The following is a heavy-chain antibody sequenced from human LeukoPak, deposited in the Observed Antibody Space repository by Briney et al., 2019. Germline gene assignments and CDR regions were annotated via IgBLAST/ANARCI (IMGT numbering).Heavy chain of an antibody. CDR1: GGSISSSSYY. V-gene: IGHV4-39*07. CDR2: IYYSGST. Sequence: PSETLSLTCTVSGGSISSSSYYWGWIRQPPGKGLEWIGSIYYSGSTNYNPSLKSRVTISVDTSKNQFSLKLSSVTAADTAVYYCARVGGTNYFDYWGQGTLVTVSS. CDR3: ARVGGTNYFDY. D-gene: IGHD1-14*01. J-gene: IGHJ4*02.